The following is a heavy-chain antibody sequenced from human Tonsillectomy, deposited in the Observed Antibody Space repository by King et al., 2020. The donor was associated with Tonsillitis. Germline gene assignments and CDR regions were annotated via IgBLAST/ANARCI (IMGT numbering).Heavy chain of an antibody. D-gene: IGHD3-22*01. CDR2: IYYSGST. J-gene: IGHJ4*02. V-gene: IGHV4-39*01. CDR1: GGSISSSSYY. Sequence: QLQESGPGLVKPSETLSLTCTVSGGSISSSSYYWGWIRQPPGKGLEWIGSIYYSGSTYYNPSLKSRVTISVDTSKNQFSLKLSSVTAADTAVYYCARPAYYYDSKFDYWGPGTLVTVSS. CDR3: ARPAYYYDSKFDY.